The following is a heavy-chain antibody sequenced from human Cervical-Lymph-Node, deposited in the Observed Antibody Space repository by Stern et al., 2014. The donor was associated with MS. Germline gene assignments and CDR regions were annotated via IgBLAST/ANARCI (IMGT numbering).Heavy chain of an antibody. CDR2: IYYSGST. Sequence: QVQLQESGPGLVKPSETLSLTCTVSGDSITSSSYYWGWIRQPPGKGLEWIGTIYYSGSTYYNPSLKSRVTMSVDPSKNHFSLNLSSVTAADTAVYYCARSFPHYDILAGNRDINFDSWGQGTLVTVSS. V-gene: IGHV4-39*01. D-gene: IGHD3-9*01. CDR3: ARSFPHYDILAGNRDINFDS. CDR1: GDSITSSSYY. J-gene: IGHJ4*02.